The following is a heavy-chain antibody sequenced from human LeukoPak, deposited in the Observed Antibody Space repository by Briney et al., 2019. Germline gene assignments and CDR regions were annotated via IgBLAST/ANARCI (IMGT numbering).Heavy chain of an antibody. CDR2: IKEDGSER. CDR1: AFIFSGHW. Sequence: SGGSLRLSCEGSAFIFSGHWMNWVRQTPGKGLEWVASIKEDGSERQYVDSVKGRFSISRDNTKGSLFLQLNSLRAEDTAVYYCAQRSGTSGWSCFDYWGQGTLVTVSS. J-gene: IGHJ4*02. V-gene: IGHV3-7*03. CDR3: AQRSGTSGWSCFDY. D-gene: IGHD6-19*01.